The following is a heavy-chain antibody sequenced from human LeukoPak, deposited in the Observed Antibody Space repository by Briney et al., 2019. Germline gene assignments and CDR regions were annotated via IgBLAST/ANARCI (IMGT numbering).Heavy chain of an antibody. Sequence: ASVKVSCKASGYTFTSYGIRWVRQAPGQGLEWMGWISAYNGNTNYAQKLQGRVTMTTDTSTSTAYMELRSLRSDDTAVYYCARDQSSSYIGLNWFDPWGQGTLVTVSS. D-gene: IGHD6-13*01. CDR2: ISAYNGNT. CDR1: GYTFTSYG. V-gene: IGHV1-18*01. CDR3: ARDQSSSYIGLNWFDP. J-gene: IGHJ5*02.